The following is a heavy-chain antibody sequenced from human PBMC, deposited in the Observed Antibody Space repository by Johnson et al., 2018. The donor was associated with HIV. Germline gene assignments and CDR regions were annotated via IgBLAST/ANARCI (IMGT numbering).Heavy chain of an antibody. Sequence: QVLLVESGGGVVQPGRSLRLSCAASGFTFSRYAMHWVRQAPGKGLEWVAVISYDGSNKYYADSVKGRFTISRDNSKNTLYLQMNSLRAEDTAVYYCARVTLVLDIWGQGTMVTVSS. J-gene: IGHJ3*02. V-gene: IGHV3-30*04. CDR2: ISYDGSNK. CDR1: GFTFSRYA. D-gene: IGHD4-23*01. CDR3: ARVTLVLDI.